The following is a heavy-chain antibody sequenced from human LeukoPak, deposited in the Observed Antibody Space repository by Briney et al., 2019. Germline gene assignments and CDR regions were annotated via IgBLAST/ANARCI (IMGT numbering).Heavy chain of an antibody. CDR1: GFTFSSYS. J-gene: IGHJ4*02. Sequence: GGSLRLSCATSGFTFSSYSMNWVRQAPGKGLEWASSISSSGSYIHYADSVKGRFTISRDNAKNSLYLQMNSLRAEDTAVYYCVRGQYDFWSGYWDWGQGTLVTVSS. CDR3: VRGQYDFWSGYWD. V-gene: IGHV3-21*01. D-gene: IGHD3-3*01. CDR2: ISSSGSYI.